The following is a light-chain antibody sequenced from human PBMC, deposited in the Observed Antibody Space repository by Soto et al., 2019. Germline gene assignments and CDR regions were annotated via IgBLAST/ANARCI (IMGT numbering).Light chain of an antibody. CDR3: QKRDYLPI. Sequence: DIQMTHAPYSLSASVGDRVTITCQASHDITSYLNWYQHKPGKAPKLLIYDASILEAGVPSKFSGSGSGTDFTFTISSLQPEDVATYYCQKRDYLPIFGPGTTVDLK. J-gene: IGKJ3*01. CDR1: HDITSY. V-gene: IGKV1-33*01. CDR2: DAS.